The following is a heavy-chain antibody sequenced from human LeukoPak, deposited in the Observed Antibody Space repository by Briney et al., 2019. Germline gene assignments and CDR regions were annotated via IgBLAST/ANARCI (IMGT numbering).Heavy chain of an antibody. CDR1: GFTFSSYW. Sequence: GGSLRLSCAASGFTFSSYWMHWVRQAPGKGLVWVSRINSDGSSTSYADSVKGRFTISRDNAKNTLYLQMNSLRAEDTAVYYCARVSTTVILYDQWGQGTLVAVSS. CDR3: ARVSTTVILYDQ. CDR2: INSDGSST. V-gene: IGHV3-74*01. J-gene: IGHJ4*02. D-gene: IGHD4-17*01.